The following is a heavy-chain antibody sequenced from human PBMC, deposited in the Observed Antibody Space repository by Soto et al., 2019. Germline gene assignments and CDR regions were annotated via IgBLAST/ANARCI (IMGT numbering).Heavy chain of an antibody. J-gene: IGHJ4*02. CDR2: INPSGGST. CDR1: GYTFTSYY. V-gene: IGHV1-46*03. Sequence: ASVKVSCKASGYTFTSYYMHWVRQAPGQGLEWMGIINPSGGSTSYAQKFQGRVTMTRDTSTSTVYMELSSLRSEDTAVYYCARALYYYDSSGYSNFDYWGPGPLVTVSS. CDR3: ARALYYYDSSGYSNFDY. D-gene: IGHD3-22*01.